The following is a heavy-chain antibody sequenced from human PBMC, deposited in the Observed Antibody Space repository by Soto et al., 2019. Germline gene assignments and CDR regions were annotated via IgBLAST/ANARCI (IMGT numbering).Heavy chain of an antibody. CDR1: RFTFSSYA. V-gene: IGHV3-30-3*01. D-gene: IGHD1-7*01. Sequence: QVQLVESGGGVVQPGRSLRLSCAASRFTFSSYAMQWVRQAPGQGLEWVALISYDGSNKYYADSVKGRFTISRDNSKNTLYLQMNSLRPEDTAVYHCARDQGGTTLYYHGMDVWGQGTTVTVSS. CDR3: ARDQGGTTLYYHGMDV. J-gene: IGHJ6*02. CDR2: ISYDGSNK.